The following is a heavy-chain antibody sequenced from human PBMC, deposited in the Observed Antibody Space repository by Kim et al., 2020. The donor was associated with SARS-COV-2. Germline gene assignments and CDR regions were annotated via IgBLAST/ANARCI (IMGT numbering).Heavy chain of an antibody. D-gene: IGHD6-19*01. CDR2: IYPGDSDT. V-gene: IGHV5-51*01. CDR3: ASSLDVAGSLGFFDY. CDR1: GYKFSTYW. J-gene: IGHJ4*02. Sequence: GESLKISCKGSGYKFSTYWIGWVRQMPGKGPEWMGIIYPGDSDTRYSPSFQGQVTISADKSISTAYLQWSSLKASDTAMYYCASSLDVAGSLGFFDYWGQGTLVTVSS.